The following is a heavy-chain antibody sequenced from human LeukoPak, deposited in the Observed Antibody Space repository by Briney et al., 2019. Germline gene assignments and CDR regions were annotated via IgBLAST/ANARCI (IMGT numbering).Heavy chain of an antibody. CDR2: IKPGGSDK. V-gene: IGHV3-7*01. D-gene: IGHD2-15*01. CDR1: GFTFSHYW. Sequence: GGSLRLSCAASGFTFSHYWMSWVRQAPGKGLEWVANIKPGGSDKYYVDSVKGRFTISRDNAKNTLYLQMDSLRAEDTAVYYCATEDMWAFDMWGQGTMVTVSS. CDR3: ATEDMWAFDM. J-gene: IGHJ3*02.